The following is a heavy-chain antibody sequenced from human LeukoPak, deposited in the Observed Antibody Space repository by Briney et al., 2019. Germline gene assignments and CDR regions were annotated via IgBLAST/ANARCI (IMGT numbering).Heavy chain of an antibody. Sequence: PGGSLRLSCAVSGFTFSNYAMTWVRQPTAKGLEWVSAISVSGDCSYYADFVKIQFTISRDNSKNTLYLQMNSLRAEDTAVYYCAKRGCGSGGICYNPDFDYWGQGTLVTVSS. D-gene: IGHD2-15*01. V-gene: IGHV3-23*01. CDR3: AKRGCGSGGICYNPDFDY. CDR2: ISVSGDCS. CDR1: GFTFSNYA. J-gene: IGHJ4*02.